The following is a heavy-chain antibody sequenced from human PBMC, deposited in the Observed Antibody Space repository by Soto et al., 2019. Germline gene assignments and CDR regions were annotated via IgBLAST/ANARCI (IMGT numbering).Heavy chain of an antibody. CDR3: ARDAVRYNWSYAFSPVSSYYYYGMDV. CDR2: IIPIFGTA. V-gene: IGHV1-69*13. CDR1: GGTFSSYA. Sequence: ASVKVSCKASGGTFSSYAISWVRQAPGQGLEWMGGIIPIFGTANYAQKFQGRVTITADESTSTAYMELSSLRSEDTAVYYCARDAVRYNWSYAFSPVSSYYYYGMDVWGQGTTVTVSS. J-gene: IGHJ6*02. D-gene: IGHD1-7*01.